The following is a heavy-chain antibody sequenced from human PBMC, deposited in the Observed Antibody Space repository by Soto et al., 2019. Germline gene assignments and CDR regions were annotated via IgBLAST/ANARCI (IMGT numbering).Heavy chain of an antibody. J-gene: IGHJ6*02. V-gene: IGHV3-23*01. Sequence: EVHLLESGGALVQPGGSLRLSCAASGVFFSNYHMSWVRQSPGKGLQWVAAISGGGDSTYYADSVKGRFTISRDNSENTLWLQMNSLRAGDTAVYYCVKYGGAAARPTFYYGLDVWGQGTTVTVS. D-gene: IGHD6-6*01. CDR1: GVFFSNYH. CDR2: ISGGGDST. CDR3: VKYGGAAARPTFYYGLDV.